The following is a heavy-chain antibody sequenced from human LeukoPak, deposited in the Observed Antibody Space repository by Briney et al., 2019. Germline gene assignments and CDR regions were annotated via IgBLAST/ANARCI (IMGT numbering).Heavy chain of an antibody. CDR1: GFTFSSYS. J-gene: IGHJ4*02. D-gene: IGHD3-10*01. CDR2: ISSSSSYI. CDR3: ARDGNYYGSGSPPS. Sequence: PGGSLRLSCAASGFTFSSYSMNWVRQAPGKGLEWVSSISSSSSYIYYADSVKGRFTISRDNAKNSLYLQMNSLRAEDTAAYYCARDGNYYGSGSPPSWGQGTLVTVSS. V-gene: IGHV3-21*01.